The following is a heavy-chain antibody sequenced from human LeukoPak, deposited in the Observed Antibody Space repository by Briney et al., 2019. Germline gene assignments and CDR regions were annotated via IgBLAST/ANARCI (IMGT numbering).Heavy chain of an antibody. V-gene: IGHV3-23*01. CDR3: AKHDRYSSSWYYFDY. CDR2: ISGSGGST. D-gene: IGHD6-13*01. J-gene: IGHJ4*02. CDR1: GFTFSSYA. Sequence: GGSLRLSCAASGFTFSSYAMSWVREAPGKGLEWVSAISGSGGSTYYADSVMGRFTISRDNSKNTLYLQMNSLRAEDTAVYYCAKHDRYSSSWYYFDYWGQGTLVTVSS.